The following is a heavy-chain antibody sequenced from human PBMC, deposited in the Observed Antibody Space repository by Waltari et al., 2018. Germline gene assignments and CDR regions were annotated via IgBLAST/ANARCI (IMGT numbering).Heavy chain of an antibody. D-gene: IGHD1-26*01. Sequence: QVQLVQSGAEVKKPGASVKVSCKASGYTFTSYGISWVRQAPGQGLEWMEWIRAYNGNTNYAQNLQGRVTMTTDTSTSTADMELGSLRSDDTAVYYCAREKGALVGAHRPFDYWGQGTLVTVSS. CDR2: IRAYNGNT. V-gene: IGHV1-18*01. CDR1: GYTFTSYG. J-gene: IGHJ4*02. CDR3: AREKGALVGAHRPFDY.